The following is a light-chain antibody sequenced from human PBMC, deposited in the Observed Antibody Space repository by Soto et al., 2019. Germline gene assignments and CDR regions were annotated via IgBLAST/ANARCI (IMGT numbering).Light chain of an antibody. V-gene: IGKV3-11*01. J-gene: IGKJ1*01. CDR2: DAS. Sequence: EIVLTQSPATLSLSPGERATLSCRASQSVRNYLAWSQQKPSQAPRLLIYDASNRATGIPARFSGSGSGTDFTLTISSLEPEDFAVYYCHQRGTWPWTFGQGTKVEIK. CDR3: HQRGTWPWT. CDR1: QSVRNY.